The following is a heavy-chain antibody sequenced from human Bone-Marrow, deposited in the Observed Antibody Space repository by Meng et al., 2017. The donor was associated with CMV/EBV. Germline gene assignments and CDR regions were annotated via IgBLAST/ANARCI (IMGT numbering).Heavy chain of an antibody. CDR3: ARDVRRHCSSTSCYYYGMDV. Sequence: SEPLSLTCTVSGGSISSGDYYWNWIRQHPGKGLEWIGYIYYSGSTYYNPSLKSRVTISIDTSKNQFSLKLSSVTAADTAVYYCARDVRRHCSSTSCYYYGMDVWGQGTTVTVSS. J-gene: IGHJ6*02. CDR1: GGSISSGDYY. D-gene: IGHD2-2*01. CDR2: IYYSGST. V-gene: IGHV4-31*03.